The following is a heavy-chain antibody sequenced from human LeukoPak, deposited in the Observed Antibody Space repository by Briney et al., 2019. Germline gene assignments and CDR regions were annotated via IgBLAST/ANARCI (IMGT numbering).Heavy chain of an antibody. CDR1: GGTFSSYA. V-gene: IGHV1-69*13. Sequence: GASVKVSCKASGGTFSSYAISWVRQAPGQGLEWMGGIIPIFGTANYAQKFQGRVTVTADESTSTAYMELSSLRSEDTAVYYCASGYCSSTSCQPPGNWGQGTLVTVSS. CDR2: IIPIFGTA. CDR3: ASGYCSSTSCQPPGN. D-gene: IGHD2-2*01. J-gene: IGHJ4*02.